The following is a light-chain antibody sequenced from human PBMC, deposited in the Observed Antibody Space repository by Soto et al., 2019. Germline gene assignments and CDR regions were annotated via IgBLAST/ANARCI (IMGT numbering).Light chain of an antibody. J-gene: IGKJ4*01. CDR1: QNINSW. CDR3: QQYNSYPVT. CDR2: KAS. V-gene: IGKV1-5*03. Sequence: DIQMTQSPSTLSASVGDRVTVTCRASQNINSWLAWYQQKPGKAPQFLIYKASSLESGVPSRFSGSGSGTEFTLTISSLQPDDFATYYCQQYNSYPVTFGGGTKVDIK.